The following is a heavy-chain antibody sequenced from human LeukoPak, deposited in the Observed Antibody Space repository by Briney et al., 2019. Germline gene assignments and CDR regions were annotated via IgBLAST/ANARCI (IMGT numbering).Heavy chain of an antibody. CDR1: GFTFSSYW. CDR3: ARGGIVVVTDAFDI. J-gene: IGHJ3*02. CDR2: IKQDGSEK. V-gene: IGHV3-7*01. Sequence: GRSLRLSCAASGFTFSSYWMSCVRQAPGKGLEWVATIKQDGSEKYYVDSVKGRFTISRDNAKNSLYLQMNSLRAEDTAVYYCARGGIVVVTDAFDIWGQGTMVTVSS. D-gene: IGHD3-22*01.